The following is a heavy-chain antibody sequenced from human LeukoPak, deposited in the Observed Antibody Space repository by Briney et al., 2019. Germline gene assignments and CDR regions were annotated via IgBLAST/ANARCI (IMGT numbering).Heavy chain of an antibody. J-gene: IGHJ5*02. V-gene: IGHV3-30*18. D-gene: IGHD6-13*01. Sequence: GRSLRLSCAASGFTFSSYGMHWVRQAPGKGLEWVAVISYDGSNTYYADSVKGRITISRDNSKNTLYLQMNSLRAEDTAVYYRAKDSLYSSSWYGVNWLDPWGQGTLVTVSS. CDR1: GFTFSSYG. CDR3: AKDSLYSSSWYGVNWLDP. CDR2: ISYDGSNT.